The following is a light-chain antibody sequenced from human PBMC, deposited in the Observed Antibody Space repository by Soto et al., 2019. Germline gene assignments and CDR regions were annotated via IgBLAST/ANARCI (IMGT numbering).Light chain of an antibody. V-gene: IGLV2-8*01. CDR1: SSDVGGYNY. CDR2: EVS. CDR3: SSFAGNDNVV. Sequence: QSVLTQPPSASGSPGQSVTISCTGTSSDVGGYNYVSWYQQHPGKAPKLMISEVSKRPSGVPDRFSGSKSGNTASLTVSGLQAEDEADYDCSSFAGNDNVVFGGGTKLTVL. J-gene: IGLJ2*01.